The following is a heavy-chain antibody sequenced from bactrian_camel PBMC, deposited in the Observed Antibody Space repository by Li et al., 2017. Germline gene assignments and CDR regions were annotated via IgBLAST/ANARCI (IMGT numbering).Heavy chain of an antibody. J-gene: IGHJ4*01. CDR2: VEWSGVT. D-gene: IGHD2*01. CDR3: AAVRGYCAVGLLAGLYTY. V-gene: IGHV3-3*01. Sequence: VQLVESGGGSVQAGGSLTLSCEASGYTYSRLSMAWFRQAPGKEREGVAAVEWSGVTKYADSVKGRFIISKDNAKNTLILQMNSLKPEDTAMYYCAAVRGYCAVGLLAGLYTYWGQGTQVTVS. CDR1: GYTYSRLS.